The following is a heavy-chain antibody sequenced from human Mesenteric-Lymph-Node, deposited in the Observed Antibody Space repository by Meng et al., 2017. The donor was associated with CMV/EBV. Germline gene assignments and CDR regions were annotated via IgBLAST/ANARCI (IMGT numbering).Heavy chain of an antibody. J-gene: IGHJ4*02. D-gene: IGHD6-13*01. CDR2: ISYDGSNK. V-gene: IGHV3-30-3*01. Sequence: GESLKISCAASGFTFSSYAMHWVRQAPGKGLEWVAVISYDGSNKYYADSVKGRFTISRDNAKNSLYLQMSSLRVEDTAVYYCARMRLGAVVSYYFDYWGQGTLVTVSS. CDR3: ARMRLGAVVSYYFDY. CDR1: GFTFSSYA.